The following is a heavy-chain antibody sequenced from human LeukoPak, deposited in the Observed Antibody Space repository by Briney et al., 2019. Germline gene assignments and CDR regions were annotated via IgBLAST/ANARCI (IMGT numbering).Heavy chain of an antibody. CDR1: GFPFSSYW. CDR3: VRGYSYALH. J-gene: IGHJ4*02. CDR2: IKLXXXEX. V-gene: IGHV3-7*04. Sequence: GGSLRLSCATSGFPFSSYWMSWVRQAPGKGLEWVANIKLXXXEXXXXXXVKGRFTISRDNAKNSLYLQTDSLGAEDTAVYYCVRGYSYALHWGQGTLVTVSS. D-gene: IGHD5-18*01.